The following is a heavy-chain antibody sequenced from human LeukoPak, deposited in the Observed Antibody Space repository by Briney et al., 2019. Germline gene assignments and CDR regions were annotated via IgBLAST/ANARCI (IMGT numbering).Heavy chain of an antibody. V-gene: IGHV1-8*03. J-gene: IGHJ6*03. CDR2: MNPNSGNT. CDR1: GYTFTSYD. D-gene: IGHD3-10*01. CDR3: ARGGVYYYGSGSYYRYYYYMDV. Sequence: ASVKVSCKASGYTFTSYDINWVRQATGQGLEWMGWMNPNSGNTGYAQKFQGRVTITRNTSISTAYMELSSLRSEDMAVYYCARGGVYYYGSGSYYRYYYYMDVWGKGTTVTVSS.